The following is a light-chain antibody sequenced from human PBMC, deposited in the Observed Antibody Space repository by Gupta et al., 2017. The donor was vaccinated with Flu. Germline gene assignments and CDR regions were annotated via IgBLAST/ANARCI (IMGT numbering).Light chain of an antibody. V-gene: IGLV2-11*03. CDR1: FSDVGAYNY. J-gene: IGLJ3*02. CDR3: CSYATTYTWV. Sequence: VTISCTGTFSDVGAYNYVSWYQQHPGKAPKLMISDVTKRPSGVPERFSGSKSGNTASLTISGLQAVDEADYYCCSYATTYTWVFGGGTKLTVL. CDR2: DVT.